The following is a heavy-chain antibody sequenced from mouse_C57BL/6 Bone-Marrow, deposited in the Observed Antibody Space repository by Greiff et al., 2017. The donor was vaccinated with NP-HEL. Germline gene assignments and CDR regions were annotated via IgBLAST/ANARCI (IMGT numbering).Heavy chain of an antibody. Sequence: EVQLQESGPELVKPGASVKIPCKASGYTFTDYNMDWVKQSHGKSLEWIGDINPNNGGTIYNQKFKGKATLTVDKSSSTAYMELRSLTSEDTAVYYCARGGKRTWFAYWGQGTLVTVSA. CDR1: GYTFTDYN. CDR2: INPNNGGT. J-gene: IGHJ3*01. CDR3: ARGGKRTWFAY. V-gene: IGHV1-18*01.